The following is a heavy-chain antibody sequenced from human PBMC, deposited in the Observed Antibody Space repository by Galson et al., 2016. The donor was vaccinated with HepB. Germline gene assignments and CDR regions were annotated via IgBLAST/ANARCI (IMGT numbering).Heavy chain of an antibody. Sequence: SVKVSCKASGYTFTSYALSWVRQAPGQGLEWMGIINPSGGSTSYAQKFQGRVTFTRDTSASTAYMELSSLRSEDTAVYYCARDGGSGWSRLWWGQGTLVAVSS. CDR2: INPSGGST. CDR3: ARDGGSGWSRLW. J-gene: IGHJ4*02. CDR1: GYTFTSYA. D-gene: IGHD6-19*01. V-gene: IGHV1-46*01.